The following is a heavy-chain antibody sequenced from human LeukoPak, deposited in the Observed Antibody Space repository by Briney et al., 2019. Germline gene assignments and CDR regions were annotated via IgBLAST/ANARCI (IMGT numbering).Heavy chain of an antibody. J-gene: IGHJ4*02. CDR2: MYYSESS. D-gene: IGHD6-25*01. Sequence: PSETLSLTCTVSGGSISSSSYYWGWIRQPPGKGLEWIGTMYYSESSYCNPSLKTRVTISVNTSKNQCSLKLSSVTAADTAVYYCARRRAATIDYWGQGTLVTVSS. CDR3: ARRRAATIDY. CDR1: GGSISSSSYY. V-gene: IGHV4-39*01.